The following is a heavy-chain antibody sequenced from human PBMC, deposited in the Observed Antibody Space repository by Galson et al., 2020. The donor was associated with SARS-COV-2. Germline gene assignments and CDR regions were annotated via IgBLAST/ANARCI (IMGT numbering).Heavy chain of an antibody. V-gene: IGHV1-46*01. Sequence: ASVKVYCQASGYTFTSYYIHWVRQAPGQGLEWVGVINPSGGGPTYAQKFQGRVTMTRDTSTSTVYMELSSLRSEDTAVYYFARGSQGGNDYNYLLFWGQGTLVTVSS. J-gene: IGHJ4*02. D-gene: IGHD4-4*01. CDR1: GYTFTSYY. CDR3: ARGSQGGNDYNYLLF. CDR2: INPSGGGP.